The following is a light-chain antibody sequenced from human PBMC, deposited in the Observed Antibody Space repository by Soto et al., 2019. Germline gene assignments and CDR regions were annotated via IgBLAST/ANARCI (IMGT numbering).Light chain of an antibody. CDR3: QQYDSSPYT. CDR2: GAS. V-gene: IGKV3-20*01. CDR1: QSVSSSF. J-gene: IGKJ2*01. Sequence: EIVLTQSPGTLSLSPGEGATLSCRASQSVSSSFLAWYQQNPGQAPRLLIYGASSRATGIPDRFSGSGSGTDLTLTISRLEPEDFAVYYCQQYDSSPYTFGQGTKLEIK.